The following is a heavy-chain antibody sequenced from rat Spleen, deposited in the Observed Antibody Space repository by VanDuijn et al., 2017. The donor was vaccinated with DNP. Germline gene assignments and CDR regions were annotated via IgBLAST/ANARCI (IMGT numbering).Heavy chain of an antibody. CDR2: ISVGGGNT. V-gene: IGHV5-25*01. Sequence: EVRLVESGGGLVQPGRSLKLSCAVSGFTFSKEAMAWVRQAPTKGLEWVASISVGGGNTYYRDSVKGRFTISRDNAKSTLYLQMDSLRSEDTATYFCARHGRVTTVATYWFFDFWGPGTMVTVSS. CDR3: ARHGRVTTVATYWFFDF. D-gene: IGHD1-3*01. J-gene: IGHJ1*01. CDR1: GFTFSKEA.